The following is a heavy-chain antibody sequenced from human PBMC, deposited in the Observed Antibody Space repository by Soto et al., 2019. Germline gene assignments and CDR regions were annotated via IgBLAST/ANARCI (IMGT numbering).Heavy chain of an antibody. D-gene: IGHD4-4*01. CDR3: ARDVPYSNYLDY. Sequence: PGGSLRLSCAASGFTFSSYGMHWVRQAPGKGLEWVAVIWYDGSNKYYADSVKGRFTISRDNSKNTLYLQMNSLRAEDTAVYYCARDVPYSNYLDYWGQGTLVTVSS. J-gene: IGHJ4*02. CDR2: IWYDGSNK. CDR1: GFTFSSYG. V-gene: IGHV3-33*01.